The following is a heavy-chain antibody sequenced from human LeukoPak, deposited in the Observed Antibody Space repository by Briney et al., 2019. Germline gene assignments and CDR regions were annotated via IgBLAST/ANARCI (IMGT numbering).Heavy chain of an antibody. CDR3: ARRHSQTNERSFDY. J-gene: IGHJ4*02. Sequence: PGGSLRLSCAASGFTFSSYGMHWVRQAPGKGLEWVAFIRYDGSNKYYADSVKGRFTISRDNSKNTLYLQMNSLRAEDTAVYYCARRHSQTNERSFDYWGQGTLVTVSS. CDR1: GFTFSSYG. D-gene: IGHD1-1*01. V-gene: IGHV3-30*02. CDR2: IRYDGSNK.